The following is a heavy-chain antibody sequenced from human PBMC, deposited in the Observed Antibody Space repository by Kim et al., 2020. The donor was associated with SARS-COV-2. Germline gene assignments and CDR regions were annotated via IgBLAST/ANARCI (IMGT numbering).Heavy chain of an antibody. CDR3: ARGRMATIFPRFDY. Sequence: SVKVSCKASGGTFSSYAISWVRQAPGQGLEWMGGIIPIFGTANYAQKFQGRVTITADESTSTAYMELSSLRSEDTAVYYCARGRMATIFPRFDYWGQGTLVTVSS. J-gene: IGHJ4*02. V-gene: IGHV1-69*13. D-gene: IGHD5-12*01. CDR1: GGTFSSYA. CDR2: IIPIFGTA.